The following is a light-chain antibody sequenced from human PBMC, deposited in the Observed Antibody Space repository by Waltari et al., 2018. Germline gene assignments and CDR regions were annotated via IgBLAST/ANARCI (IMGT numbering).Light chain of an antibody. CDR1: QSVSSN. CDR2: GAS. Sequence: ETMMTQSPATLSVSPGERATLSCRTSQSVSSNLAWYQQKPGQAPRLLIYGASTRATGIPARFSGSGSGTEFTLTISSMQSEDFALYYCQQYNNWPNTFGQGTKLEIK. J-gene: IGKJ2*01. CDR3: QQYNNWPNT. V-gene: IGKV3-15*01.